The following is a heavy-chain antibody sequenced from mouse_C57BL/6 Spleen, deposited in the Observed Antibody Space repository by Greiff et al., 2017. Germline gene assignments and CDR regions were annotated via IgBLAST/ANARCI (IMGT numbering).Heavy chain of an antibody. CDR2: IFPGCGST. Sequence: QVQLQQSGPELVKPGASVKISCKASGYTFTDSYINWVKQRPGQGLEWIGWIFPGCGSTSYNEKFPGKGTLTVYKSYITAYMLLSSLTSEDSADYVCERSVGNYERAWFAYWGQGTLVTVSA. CDR1: GYTFTDSY. V-gene: IGHV1-75*01. D-gene: IGHD1-1*01. CDR3: ERSVGNYERAWFAY. J-gene: IGHJ3*01.